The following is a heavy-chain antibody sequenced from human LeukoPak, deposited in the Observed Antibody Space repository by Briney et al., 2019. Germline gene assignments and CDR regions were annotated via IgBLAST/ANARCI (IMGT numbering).Heavy chain of an antibody. D-gene: IGHD5-12*01. CDR1: GGSISSGDYY. J-gene: IGHJ3*02. CDR3: ARVGIVATVDAFDI. CDR2: IYYSGST. V-gene: IGHV4-30-4*01. Sequence: PSETLSLTCTVSGGSISSGDYYWSWIRQPPGKGLEWIGYIYYSGSTYYNPSLKSRVTISVDTSKNQFSLKLSSVTAADTAVYYCARVGIVATVDAFDIWGQGTMVTVPS.